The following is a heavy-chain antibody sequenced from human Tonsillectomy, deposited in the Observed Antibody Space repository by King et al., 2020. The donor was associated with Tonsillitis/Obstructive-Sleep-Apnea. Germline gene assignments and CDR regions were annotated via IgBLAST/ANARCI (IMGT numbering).Heavy chain of an antibody. CDR1: GFTFSSYG. CDR2: ISYDGSNK. D-gene: IGHD3-3*01. V-gene: IGHV3-30*18. J-gene: IGHJ6*03. Sequence: QLVQSGGGVVQPGRSLRLSCAASGFTFSSYGMHWVRQAPGKGLEWVAVISYDGSNKYYADSVKGRFTISRDNSKNTLYLQMNSLRAEDTAVYYCAKDRGYDFWSGYHRYMDVWGKGTTVTVSS. CDR3: AKDRGYDFWSGYHRYMDV.